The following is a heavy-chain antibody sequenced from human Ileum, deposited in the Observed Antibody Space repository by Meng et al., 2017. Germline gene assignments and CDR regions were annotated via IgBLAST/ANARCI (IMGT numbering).Heavy chain of an antibody. CDR2: INTNTGNP. CDR3: VRGDSYGYVGIDY. D-gene: IGHD5-18*01. Sequence: PVLYGSEFDNPGASVKVSCKASGYTFTSYAINWVRQAPGQGLEWMGWINTNTGNPTYAQGFTGRFVFSLDTSVSTAYLQISSLKAEDTAVYYCVRGDSYGYVGIDYWGQGTLVTVSS. CDR1: GYTFTSYA. J-gene: IGHJ4*02. V-gene: IGHV7-4-1*02.